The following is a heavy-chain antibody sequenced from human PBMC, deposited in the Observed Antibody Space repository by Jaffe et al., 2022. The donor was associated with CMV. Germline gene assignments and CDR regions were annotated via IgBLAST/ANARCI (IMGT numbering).Heavy chain of an antibody. CDR2: IDWDDDK. CDR3: ARIEDSYGYGGFDY. CDR1: GFSLSTSGMC. D-gene: IGHD5-18*01. Sequence: QVTLRESGPALVKPTQTLTLTCTFSGFSLSTSGMCVSWIRQPPGKALEWLALIDWDDDKYYSTSLKTRLTISKDTSKNQVVLTMTNMDPVDTATYYCARIEDSYGYGGFDYWGQGTLVTVSS. J-gene: IGHJ4*02. V-gene: IGHV2-70*01.